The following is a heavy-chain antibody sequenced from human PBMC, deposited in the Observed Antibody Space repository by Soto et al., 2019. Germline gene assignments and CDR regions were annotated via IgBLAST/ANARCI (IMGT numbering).Heavy chain of an antibody. Sequence: GASVKPSCQASGYTFTSYGISWVRQAPGQGLEWMVCISAYNRHTNYAQKLQGRVTMTTDTSTSTAYMELRSLRSDDTAVYYCARPTHAFDIWGQGTMVTVSS. J-gene: IGHJ3*02. CDR2: ISAYNRHT. CDR1: GYTFTSYG. D-gene: IGHD2-15*01. V-gene: IGHV1-18*04. CDR3: ARPTHAFDI.